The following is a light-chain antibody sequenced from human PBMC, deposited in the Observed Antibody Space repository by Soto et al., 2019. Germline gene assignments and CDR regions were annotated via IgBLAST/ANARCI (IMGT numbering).Light chain of an antibody. V-gene: IGKV3-11*01. CDR2: DVS. J-gene: IGKJ4*01. CDR3: QQRSNWPPT. Sequence: DTELIQSPATLSLSPGERATLSCRASHTVANFLAWYQHKAGQAPRLLIYDVSNRATGIPARFSGSGSGTDFILTISSLEPDDFAVYYCQQRSNWPPTFGGGTNVEIK. CDR1: HTVANF.